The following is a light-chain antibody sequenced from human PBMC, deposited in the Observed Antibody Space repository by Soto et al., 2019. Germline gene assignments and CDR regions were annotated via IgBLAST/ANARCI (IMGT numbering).Light chain of an antibody. CDR3: TSYTRSTTLV. J-gene: IGLJ2*01. V-gene: IGLV2-14*03. Sequence: QSVLTQPASVSGSPGQSITISCTGTSSDIGGYNYVSWYQQHPGTAPKLMIYDVSNRPSGVSNRFSGSKSGNTASLTISGLQAEDEADYYCTSYTRSTTLVFGGGTKVTVL. CDR2: DVS. CDR1: SSDIGGYNY.